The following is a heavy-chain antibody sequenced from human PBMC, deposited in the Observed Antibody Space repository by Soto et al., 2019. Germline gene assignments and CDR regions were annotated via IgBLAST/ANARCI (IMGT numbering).Heavy chain of an antibody. J-gene: IGHJ4*02. Sequence: EVQLVESGGGVVQPGGSLRLSCATSGFTFSRYWMTWVRQVPGKGLEWVANINQDGTEKYYLASVKGRFTMSRDNAKDSLDLQMNARSADDTAVYYCAKAPDGSGREYYCDYWCQGTLVTVSS. CDR1: GFTFSRYW. D-gene: IGHD3-10*01. CDR3: AKAPDGSGREYYCDY. CDR2: INQDGTEK. V-gene: IGHV3-7*01.